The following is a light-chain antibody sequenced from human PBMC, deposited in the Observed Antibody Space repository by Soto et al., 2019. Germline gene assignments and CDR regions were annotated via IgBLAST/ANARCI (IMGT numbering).Light chain of an antibody. Sequence: QMTQSPSTLSVSVGDRATITCRASQTISNWLAWYQQKPGKAPKLLIYDASSLEGGVPSRFRGSGSGTQFTLTLSSLQPDDFPTYNCQQYYSYWTFGQGTKVEIK. J-gene: IGKJ1*01. V-gene: IGKV1-5*01. CDR1: QTISNW. CDR2: DAS. CDR3: QQYYSYWT.